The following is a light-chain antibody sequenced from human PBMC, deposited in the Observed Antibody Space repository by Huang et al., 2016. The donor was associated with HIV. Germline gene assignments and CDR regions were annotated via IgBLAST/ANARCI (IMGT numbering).Light chain of an antibody. CDR1: QSVARSF. J-gene: IGKJ1*01. V-gene: IGKV3D-20*01. Sequence: EIVLTQSLATLSLSPGERATLSCGASQSVARSFLAGYQQKRVLAPRLLIYDSSSRATGITDSFSGSGSGKDFTLIISRLESEDFAVYYCQQYGSSPWTFGQGTKVEIK. CDR2: DSS. CDR3: QQYGSSPWT.